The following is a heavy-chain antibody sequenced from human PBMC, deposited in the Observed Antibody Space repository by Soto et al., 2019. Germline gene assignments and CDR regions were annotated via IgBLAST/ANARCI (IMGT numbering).Heavy chain of an antibody. CDR1: GGTFSSYA. CDR2: IIPIFGTA. D-gene: IGHD6-13*01. Sequence: SVKVSCKASGGTFSSYAISWVRRAPGQGLEWMGGIIPIFGTANYAQKFQGRVTITADESTSTAYMELSSLRSEDTAVYYCAGIAAAGTDYYYYYGMDVWGQGTTVTVSS. V-gene: IGHV1-69*13. J-gene: IGHJ6*02. CDR3: AGIAAAGTDYYYYYGMDV.